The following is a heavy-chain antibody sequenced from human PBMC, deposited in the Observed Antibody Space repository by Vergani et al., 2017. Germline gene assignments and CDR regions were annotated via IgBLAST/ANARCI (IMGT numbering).Heavy chain of an antibody. CDR3: ARDIGDYYDSSGYYYHDY. J-gene: IGHJ4*02. D-gene: IGHD3-22*01. V-gene: IGHV3-7*03. Sequence: EVQLVEAGGGLVQPGGSLRLSCAASGFTFSRYWMSWVRQAPGKGLEWVANIKEDGNEKHYVDSVKGRFSISRDNAKNSLYLQMSSLRAEDTAVYYCARDIGDYYDSSGYYYHDYWGQGTLVTVSS. CDR1: GFTFSRYW. CDR2: IKEDGNEK.